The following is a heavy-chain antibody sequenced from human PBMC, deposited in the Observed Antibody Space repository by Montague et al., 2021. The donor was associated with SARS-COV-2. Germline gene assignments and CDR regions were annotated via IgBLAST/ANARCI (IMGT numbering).Heavy chain of an antibody. CDR2: TQYRSKWLN. D-gene: IGHD1-26*01. CDR1: GDSVSSNTAG. J-gene: IGHJ4*02. V-gene: IGHV6-1*01. Sequence: CAISGDSVSSNTAGWNWIRQSPSKGLEWLGRTQYRSKWLNDYALFVKGRITITPDTSKNQFSLHLNSVTPEDTAVYYCARGRSGSYFRYYDYWGQGTLVTVSS. CDR3: ARGRSGSYFRYYDY.